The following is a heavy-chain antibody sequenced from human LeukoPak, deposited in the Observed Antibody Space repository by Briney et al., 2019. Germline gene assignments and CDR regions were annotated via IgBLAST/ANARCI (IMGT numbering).Heavy chain of an antibody. CDR2: ISTSSNTI. CDR1: GFTFSSFA. J-gene: IGHJ4*02. D-gene: IGHD6-19*01. Sequence: PGASLRLSCAASGFTFSSFAMNWVRQAPGKGLEWVSYISTSSNTIHYADSVKGRFTISRDNAKNSLYLQMNSLRADDTALYHCARWSSIKVAATENYWGQGTLVTVSS. CDR3: ARWSSIKVAATENY. V-gene: IGHV3-48*04.